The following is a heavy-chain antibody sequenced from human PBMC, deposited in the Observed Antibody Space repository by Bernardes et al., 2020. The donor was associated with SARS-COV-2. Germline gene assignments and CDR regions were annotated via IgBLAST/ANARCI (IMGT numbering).Heavy chain of an antibody. CDR2: ISSSSSYI. CDR1: GFTFSSYS. CDR3: ARDLVGVLGITYGMDV. J-gene: IGHJ6*02. V-gene: IGHV3-21*01. D-gene: IGHD2-15*01. Sequence: GGSLRLSCAASGFTFSSYSMNWVRQAPGKGLEWVSSISSSSSYIYYADSVKGRFTISRDNAKNSLYLQMNSLRAEDTAVYYCARDLVGVLGITYGMDVWGQGTTVTVSS.